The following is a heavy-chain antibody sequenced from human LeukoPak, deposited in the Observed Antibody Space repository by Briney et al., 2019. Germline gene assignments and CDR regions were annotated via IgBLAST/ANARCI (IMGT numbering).Heavy chain of an antibody. Sequence: GGSLRLSCATSGFTFSSYSMNWVRQAPGKGLEWVSFISSSSNYIYYADSVKGRFTISRDNSKNTLYLQMNSLRAEDTAVYYCARELGYCSGASCYFKYYGMDVWGQGTTVTVFS. V-gene: IGHV3-21*04. CDR3: ARELGYCSGASCYFKYYGMDV. CDR2: ISSSSNYI. CDR1: GFTFSSYS. J-gene: IGHJ6*02. D-gene: IGHD2-15*01.